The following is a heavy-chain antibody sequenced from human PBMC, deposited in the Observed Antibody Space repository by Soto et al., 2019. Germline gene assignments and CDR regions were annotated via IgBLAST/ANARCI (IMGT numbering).Heavy chain of an antibody. Sequence: SETLSLTCAVYGGSFSGYYWRWIRQPPGKGLEWIGEINHSGSTNYNPSLKSRVTISVDTSKNQFSLKMSSVTAADTAVYYCARGGRYDFWSGYYYGMDVWGQGNTVT. CDR1: GGSFSGYY. D-gene: IGHD3-3*01. V-gene: IGHV4-34*01. CDR2: INHSGST. J-gene: IGHJ6*02. CDR3: ARGGRYDFWSGYYYGMDV.